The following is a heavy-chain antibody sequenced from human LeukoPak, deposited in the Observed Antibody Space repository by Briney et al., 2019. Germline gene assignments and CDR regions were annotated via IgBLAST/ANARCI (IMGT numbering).Heavy chain of an antibody. D-gene: IGHD6-6*01. Sequence: PGGSLRLSCAASGFTFSTYAMHWGRQAPGKGLEWVAFISYDGGSTSYADSVKGRFTISRDNSKNTLYLQMSSLRTEDTAVYYWAKIEVSSSYYFHYWGQGTLVTVSS. J-gene: IGHJ4*02. CDR2: ISYDGGST. V-gene: IGHV3-30*18. CDR1: GFTFSTYA. CDR3: AKIEVSSSYYFHY.